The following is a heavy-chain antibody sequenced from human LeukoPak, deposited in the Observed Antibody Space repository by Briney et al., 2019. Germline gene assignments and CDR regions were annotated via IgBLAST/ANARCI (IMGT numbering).Heavy chain of an antibody. CDR1: GFTFSSYA. Sequence: AGTLRLSCAGSGFTFSSYAMSWVRQAPGKGLEWVSAISGGGGSTYHADSVKVRFTISSDNSKNTLYLQIISLRVEDMAEYACAKAVVVVVAATRFDYWGQGNVVTVSS. CDR3: AKAVVVVVAATRFDY. CDR2: ISGGGGST. V-gene: IGHV3-23*01. J-gene: IGHJ4*02. D-gene: IGHD2-15*01.